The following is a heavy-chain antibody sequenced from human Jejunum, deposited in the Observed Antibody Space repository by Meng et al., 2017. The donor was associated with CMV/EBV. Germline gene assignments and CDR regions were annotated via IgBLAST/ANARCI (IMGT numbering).Heavy chain of an antibody. CDR1: RFTFSKYW. CDR2: SNYDGTVT. D-gene: IGHD6-6*01. CDR3: ATTSGSSY. J-gene: IGHJ4*02. V-gene: IGHV3-74*01. Sequence: SCAASRFTFSKYWMHWLRQSPGKGLVWVSRSNYDGTVTNYADSVKGRFTISRDNTENSLFLQMNTLRVEDTAVYYCATTSGSSYWGQGALVTVSS.